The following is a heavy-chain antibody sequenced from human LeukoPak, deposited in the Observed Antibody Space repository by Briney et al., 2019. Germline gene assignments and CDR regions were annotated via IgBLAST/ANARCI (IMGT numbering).Heavy chain of an antibody. D-gene: IGHD2-15*01. CDR3: AREEVGAATGSEYFQH. CDR2: IIPILGIA. J-gene: IGHJ1*01. CDR1: GGTFSSYA. V-gene: IGHV1-69*04. Sequence: SVKVSCKASGGTFSSYAISWVRQAPGQGLEWMGRIIPILGIANYAQKFQGRVTITADKSTSTAYMELSSLRSEDTAVYYCAREEVGAATGSEYFQHWGQGTLVTVSS.